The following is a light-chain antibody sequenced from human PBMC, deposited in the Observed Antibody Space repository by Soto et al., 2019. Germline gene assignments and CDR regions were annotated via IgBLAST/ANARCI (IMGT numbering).Light chain of an antibody. CDR3: QQYNNWPGT. J-gene: IGKJ1*01. V-gene: IGKV3-15*01. CDR1: QSVSSI. CDR2: GAS. Sequence: EIVMTQSPSTLSVSPGERATLSCRASQSVSSILAWYQQKPGQAPRLLIYGASTRATGIPARFSGSGSGTEFTLTISSLQSEDFAVYYCQQYNNWPGTFGQGTKV.